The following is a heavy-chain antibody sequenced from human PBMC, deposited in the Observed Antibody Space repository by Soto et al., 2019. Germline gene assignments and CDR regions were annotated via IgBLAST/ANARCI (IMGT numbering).Heavy chain of an antibody. CDR1: GGSISTSNW. V-gene: IGHV4-4*02. J-gene: IGHJ4*02. D-gene: IGHD6-13*01. Sequence: QVQLQESGPGLVKPSGTLSLTCAVSGGSISTSNWWSWVRQPPGKGLEWIGEVYRTGSTTYNPSLESRLTISVDKSKIPSSLKLTSVTAADTAVYYCASARATIAAAAIFDCWGQGTLVTVSS. CDR3: ASARATIAAAAIFDC. CDR2: VYRTGST.